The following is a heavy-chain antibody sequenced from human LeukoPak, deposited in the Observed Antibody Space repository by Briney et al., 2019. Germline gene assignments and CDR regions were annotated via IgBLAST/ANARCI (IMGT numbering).Heavy chain of an antibody. V-gene: IGHV4-34*01. CDR1: GGSFSGYY. J-gene: IGHJ4*02. CDR3: ARESGRYYDFWSGYSDY. Sequence: SETLSLTCAVYGGSFSGYYWSWIRQPPGKGLEWIGEINHSGSTNYNPSLKSRVTISVDTSKNQFSLKLSSVTAADTAVYYCARESGRYYDFWSGYSDYWGQGTLVTVSS. CDR2: INHSGST. D-gene: IGHD3-3*01.